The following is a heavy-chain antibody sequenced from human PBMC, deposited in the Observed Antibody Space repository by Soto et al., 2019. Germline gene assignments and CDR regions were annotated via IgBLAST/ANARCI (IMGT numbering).Heavy chain of an antibody. D-gene: IGHD2-2*01. V-gene: IGHV1-69*13. CDR3: ARGEEYQTLPQDWFAP. CDR1: GGTFSSYA. J-gene: IGHJ5*02. Sequence: SVKVSCKASGGTFSSYAISWVRQAPGQGLEWMGGIIPIFGTANYAQKFQGRVTITADESTSTAYMELSSLRSEDTAVYYCARGEEYQTLPQDWFAPWGQGTMVTV. CDR2: IIPIFGTA.